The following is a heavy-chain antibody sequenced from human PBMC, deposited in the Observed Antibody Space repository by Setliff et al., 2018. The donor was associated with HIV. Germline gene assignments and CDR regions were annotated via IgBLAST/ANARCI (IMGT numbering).Heavy chain of an antibody. D-gene: IGHD3-9*01. V-gene: IGHV3-7*04. CDR1: GFSFSSYW. CDR2: IKYDEIEK. CDR3: ARVYYDLLTAEAANFDY. J-gene: IGHJ4*02. Sequence: PGGSLRLSCSASGFSFSSYWISWVRQAPGKGLEWVANIKYDEIEKYYVDSVMGRFSISRDNAKNSVYLQMNSLRGEDTAVYYCARVYYDLLTAEAANFDYWGQGTLVTVSS.